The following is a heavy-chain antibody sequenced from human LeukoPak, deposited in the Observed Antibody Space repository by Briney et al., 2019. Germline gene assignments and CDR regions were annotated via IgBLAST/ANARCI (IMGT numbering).Heavy chain of an antibody. CDR2: INPNSGGT. CDR3: ARGPRYCSSTSGYPLFYY. J-gene: IGHJ4*02. V-gene: IGHV1-2*02. D-gene: IGHD2-2*01. CDR1: GYTFTGYY. Sequence: GASVTVSCKASGYTFTGYYMHWVRQPPGQGPAWMGFINPNSGGTNNAQKFQGRATRTRYTSISTVYMELSMLRSDGTAVYYCARGPRYCSSTSGYPLFYYWGQGTLVTVSS.